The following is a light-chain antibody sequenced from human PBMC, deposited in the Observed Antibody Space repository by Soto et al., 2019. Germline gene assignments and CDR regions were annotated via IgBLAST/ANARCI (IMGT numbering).Light chain of an antibody. CDR2: QDS. CDR3: QAWDSSTAAYV. CDR1: KLGDKY. J-gene: IGLJ1*01. Sequence: SYELTQPPSVSVCPGQTASITCSGDKLGDKYACWYQQKPGQSPVLVIYQDSKRPSGIPERFSGSNSGNTATLTISGTQAMDEADYYCQAWDSSTAAYVFGTGTKLTVL. V-gene: IGLV3-1*01.